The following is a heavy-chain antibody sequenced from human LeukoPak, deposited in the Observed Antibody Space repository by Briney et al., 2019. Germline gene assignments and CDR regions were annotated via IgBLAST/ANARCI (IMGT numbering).Heavy chain of an antibody. D-gene: IGHD1-26*01. CDR3: AKWPEGATPKFYH. CDR1: GFTFSSYA. V-gene: IGHV3-23*01. J-gene: IGHJ4*02. CDR2: ISASGHGT. Sequence: GGSLRLSCAASGFTFSSYAMSWVRQAPGKGLEAPGKGLEWVSTISASGHGTYYPDSVRGRFTISRDNSKSTLHLQMDSLRAEDSALYYCAKWPEGATPKFYHWGQGTLVTVSS.